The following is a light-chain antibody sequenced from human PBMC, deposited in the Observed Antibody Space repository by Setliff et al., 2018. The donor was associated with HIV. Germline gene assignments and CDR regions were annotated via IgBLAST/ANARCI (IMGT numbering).Light chain of an antibody. CDR2: EAS. CDR3: MQSIQLPWT. J-gene: IGKJ1*01. CDR1: QSLLHSDGKTY. V-gene: IGKV2D-29*02. Sequence: DIVMTQTPLSLSLTPGQPASISCKSSQSLLHSDGKTYLYWYLQKPGQSPQLLIYEASNRFSGVPDRFSGSGSGTDFTLKISRVEAEAVGVYYCMQSIQLPWTFGQGTKVDIK.